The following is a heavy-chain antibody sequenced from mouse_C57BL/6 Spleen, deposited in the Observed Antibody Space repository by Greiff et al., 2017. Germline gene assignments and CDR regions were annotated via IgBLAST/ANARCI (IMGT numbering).Heavy chain of an antibody. CDR2: IYPGSGST. CDR1: GYTFTSYW. J-gene: IGHJ1*03. CDR3: ARKRDYDGYFDV. Sequence: VQLQQSGAELVKPGASVKMSCKASGYTFTSYWITWVKQRPGQGLEWIGDIYPGSGSTNYNEKFKSKATLTVDTSSSTAYMQLSSLTSEDSAVYYCARKRDYDGYFDVWGTGTTVTVSS. V-gene: IGHV1-55*01. D-gene: IGHD2-4*01.